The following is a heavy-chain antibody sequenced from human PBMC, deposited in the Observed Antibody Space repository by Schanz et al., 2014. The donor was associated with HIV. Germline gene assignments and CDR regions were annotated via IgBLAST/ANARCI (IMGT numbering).Heavy chain of an antibody. CDR3: ARGWRLNSFDV. Sequence: EVQMLESGGGLVQPGGSLRLSCAASGFTFSSYAMSWVRQAPGKGLEWVSAISGSGGKTYYADSVKGRFTISRDNAKKSVSLQMNSLRDEDTAIYFCARGWRLNSFDVWGQGTMVTVSS. J-gene: IGHJ3*01. CDR1: GFTFSSYA. D-gene: IGHD6-25*01. CDR2: ISGSGGKT. V-gene: IGHV3-23*01.